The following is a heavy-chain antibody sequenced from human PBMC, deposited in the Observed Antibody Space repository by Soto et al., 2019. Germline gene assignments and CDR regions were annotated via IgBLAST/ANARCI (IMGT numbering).Heavy chain of an antibody. CDR1: GPSFTSYG. CDR3: GRCRTDSYAMDV. J-gene: IGHJ6*02. D-gene: IGHD1-1*01. CDR2: ISPYNGRR. V-gene: IGHV1-18*01. Sequence: SLKLSSKAPGPSFTSYGIAWVRQVPGQGPEWMGWISPYNGRRNYAQNVQGRVVMTTDISTNIVYLELRSLRSDDTAMYYCGRCRTDSYAMDVWGQGTTVTGSS.